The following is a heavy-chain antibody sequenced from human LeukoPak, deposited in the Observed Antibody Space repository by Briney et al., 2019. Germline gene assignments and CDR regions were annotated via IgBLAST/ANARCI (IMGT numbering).Heavy chain of an antibody. J-gene: IGHJ4*02. CDR1: GGSISSYY. Sequence: PSETLSLTCTVSGGSISSYYWSWIRQPPGKGLEWIGEINHSGSTNYNPSLKSRVSISVDTSKNQFSLKLSSVTAADTAVYYCARGHILYTIFRTYFDYWGQGTLVTVSS. V-gene: IGHV4-34*01. D-gene: IGHD3-9*01. CDR3: ARGHILYTIFRTYFDY. CDR2: INHSGST.